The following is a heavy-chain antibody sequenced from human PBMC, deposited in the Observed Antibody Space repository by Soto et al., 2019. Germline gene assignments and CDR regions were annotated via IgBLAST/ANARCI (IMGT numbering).Heavy chain of an antibody. Sequence: QMQLVQSGPEVKKPGTSVKVSCKASGFTFTSSAVQWVRQARGQRLEWIGWIVVGSGNTNYAQKFQERVTITRDMSTSTAYMELSRLRSEDTAVYYCAAAPQYYDFWSGYLFDYWGQGTLVTVSS. CDR1: GFTFTSSA. CDR3: AAAPQYYDFWSGYLFDY. V-gene: IGHV1-58*01. J-gene: IGHJ4*02. D-gene: IGHD3-3*01. CDR2: IVVGSGNT.